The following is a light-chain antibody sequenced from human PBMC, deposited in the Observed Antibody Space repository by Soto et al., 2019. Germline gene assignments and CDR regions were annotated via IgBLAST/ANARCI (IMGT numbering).Light chain of an antibody. V-gene: IGKV3-20*01. CDR2: GAS. J-gene: IGKJ2*01. CDR3: QQYGSSPYT. CDR1: QSISSSS. Sequence: EIVLTQSPGTLSLSPGERATLSCRASQSISSSSLAWYQQKPGQAPRLLMYGASSRATGIPDRFSGSGSGTDFTLTIIRLEPEDFAVYYCQQYGSSPYTFGQGTKLEIK.